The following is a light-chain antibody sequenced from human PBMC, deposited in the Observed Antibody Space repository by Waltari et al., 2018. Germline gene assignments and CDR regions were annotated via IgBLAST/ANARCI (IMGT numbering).Light chain of an antibody. J-gene: IGLJ2*01. CDR1: SPNTRDGFD. CDR2: WNN. Sequence: QSVLTQPPSLSGAPGPRVTLSGTWSSPNTRDGFDVHRYQHLPGTAPKLLIFWNNNRPSGVPDRFSASKSGASASLAITGLQSEDEAVYYCQSYDSRLSVVVFGGGTKLTVL. V-gene: IGLV1-40*01. CDR3: QSYDSRLSVVV.